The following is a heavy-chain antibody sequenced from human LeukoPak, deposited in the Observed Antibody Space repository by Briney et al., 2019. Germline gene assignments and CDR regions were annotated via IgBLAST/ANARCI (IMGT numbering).Heavy chain of an antibody. CDR3: ARGGYSYGHFDY. D-gene: IGHD5-18*01. CDR2: ISSSSSYI. CDR1: GFTFSSYS. J-gene: IGHJ4*02. V-gene: IGHV3-21*01. Sequence: KPGGSLRLSCAASGFTFSSYSMNWVRQAPGKGLEWVSSISSSSSYIYYADSVKGRFTISRDNAKNSLYLQMNSLRAEDTAVYYCARGGYSYGHFDYWGQGTLVTVSS.